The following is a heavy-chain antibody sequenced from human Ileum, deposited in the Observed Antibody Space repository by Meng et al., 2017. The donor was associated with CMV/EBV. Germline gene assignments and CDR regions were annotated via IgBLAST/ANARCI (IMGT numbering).Heavy chain of an antibody. Sequence: QVQPQESGPGLVKPSETLSLTCTVSGGSISGYYWSWIRQPATKGLEWIGRVYSSGSTDYNPSLQSRVTMSVDTSKNQFSLKLSSVTAADTAVYYCARGSSSWAFDYWGQGTLVTVSS. J-gene: IGHJ4*02. D-gene: IGHD2-2*01. CDR3: ARGSSSWAFDY. CDR1: GGSISGYY. CDR2: VYSSGST. V-gene: IGHV4-4*07.